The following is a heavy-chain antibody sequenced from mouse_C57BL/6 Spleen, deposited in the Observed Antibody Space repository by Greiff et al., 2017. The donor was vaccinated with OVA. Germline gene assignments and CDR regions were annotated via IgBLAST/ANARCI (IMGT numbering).Heavy chain of an antibody. CDR1: GFTFSSYA. V-gene: IGHV5-9-1*02. Sequence: EVMLVGSGEGLVKPGGSLKLSCAASGFTFSSYAMSWVRETPEKRLEWVAYISSGGDYIYYADTVKGRFTISRDNARNTLYLQMSSLKSEDTAMYYCTRDDYGSSRFAYWGQGTLVTVSA. J-gene: IGHJ3*01. CDR2: ISSGGDYI. CDR3: TRDDYGSSRFAY. D-gene: IGHD1-1*01.